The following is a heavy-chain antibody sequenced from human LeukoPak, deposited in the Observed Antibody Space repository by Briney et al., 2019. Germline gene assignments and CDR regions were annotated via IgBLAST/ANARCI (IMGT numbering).Heavy chain of an antibody. CDR2: IRYDGTNT. CDR1: GFTFNSYG. CDR3: ARGAGEMATIGHAFDI. Sequence: GGSLRLSCAASGFTFNSYGMHWVRQAPGKGLEWVAFIRYDGTNTYYADSVKGRFTISRDNSKNTLYLQMNSLRAEDTAMYYCARGAGEMATIGHAFDIWGQGTMVTVSS. V-gene: IGHV3-30*02. D-gene: IGHD5-24*01. J-gene: IGHJ3*02.